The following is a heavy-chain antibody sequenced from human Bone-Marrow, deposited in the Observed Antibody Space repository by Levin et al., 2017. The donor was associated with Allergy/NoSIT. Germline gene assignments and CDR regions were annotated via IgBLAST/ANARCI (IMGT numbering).Heavy chain of an antibody. J-gene: IGHJ5*02. Sequence: TGGSLRLSCTASGFSLTSYAMNWVRQAPGKGLEWVSGISADGGGIVYADSVKGRFTISRDTSKNTLLLQMNSLRVEDTALYYCAKGGWYRGCGADCYSDHWGRGTQVTVSS. CDR3: AKGGWYRGCGADCYSDH. CDR2: ISADGGGI. V-gene: IGHV3-23*01. CDR1: GFSLTSYA. D-gene: IGHD2-21*01.